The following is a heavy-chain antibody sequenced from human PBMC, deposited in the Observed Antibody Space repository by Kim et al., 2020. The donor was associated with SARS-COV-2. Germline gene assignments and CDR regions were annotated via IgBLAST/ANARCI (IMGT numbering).Heavy chain of an antibody. CDR1: GFTVSSNY. J-gene: IGHJ1*01. V-gene: IGHV3-53*01. Sequence: VGSLRLSCAASGFTVSSNYMTWVRQAPGKGLEWVSVLYTGGNTYYADSVKGRFTISRDNSKNTLYLQMNSLRAEDTAVYYCARGGTQYTDRFQHWGQGTL. CDR2: LYTGGNT. D-gene: IGHD1-1*01. CDR3: ARGGTQYTDRFQH.